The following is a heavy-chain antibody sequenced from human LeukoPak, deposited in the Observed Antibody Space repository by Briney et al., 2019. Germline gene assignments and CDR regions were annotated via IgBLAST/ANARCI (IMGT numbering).Heavy chain of an antibody. CDR1: GGSISSYY. J-gene: IGHJ6*03. Sequence: SETLSLTCTVSGGSISSYYCRWMRQPPGKGLEWFGYIYYSGSTNYNPSLKSRVTISLDTSRNQFSLKLTSVTAADTAVYYCARAYGAWSRYYYMDVWGKGTTVTISS. CDR2: IYYSGST. D-gene: IGHD4-17*01. V-gene: IGHV4-59*08. CDR3: ARAYGAWSRYYYMDV.